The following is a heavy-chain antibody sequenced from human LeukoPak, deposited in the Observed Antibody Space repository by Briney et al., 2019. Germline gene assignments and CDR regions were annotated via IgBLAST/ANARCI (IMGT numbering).Heavy chain of an antibody. V-gene: IGHV1-46*01. CDR1: GYTFIRYY. J-gene: IGHJ4*02. CDR3: ARGGYGDRIDY. CDR2: INPSGGST. D-gene: IGHD4-17*01. Sequence: ASVTVSCTASGYTFIRYYMHWVRQAPGQGLEWMGIINPSGGSTSYAQKFQGRVTMTRDTSTSTAYMELSRLRSEDTAVYYCARGGYGDRIDYWGQGTLVSVSS.